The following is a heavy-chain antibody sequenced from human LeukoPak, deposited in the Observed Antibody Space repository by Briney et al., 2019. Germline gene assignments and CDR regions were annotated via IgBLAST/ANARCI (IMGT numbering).Heavy chain of an antibody. Sequence: SETLSLTCTVSGGSISSSSYYWGWIRQPPGKGLEWIGSIYYSGSTYYNPSLKSRVTISLDTSKNQFSLKLSSVTAADTAVFYCARSSGWYRSLDYWGQGTLVTVSS. CDR3: ARSSGWYRSLDY. V-gene: IGHV4-39*07. J-gene: IGHJ4*02. CDR2: IYYSGST. CDR1: GGSISSSSYY. D-gene: IGHD6-19*01.